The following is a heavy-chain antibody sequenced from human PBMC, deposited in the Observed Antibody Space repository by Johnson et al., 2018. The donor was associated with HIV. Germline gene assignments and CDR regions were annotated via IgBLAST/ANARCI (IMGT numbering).Heavy chain of an antibody. V-gene: IGHV3-7*01. J-gene: IGHJ3*01. CDR3: VRWGGGWSAFEV. CDR1: GFTFSDYW. CDR2: IKEDGSER. Sequence: VQLVESGGGLVQPGGSLRLSCAASGFTFSDYWMSWVRQAPGKGREWVANIKEDGSERYYVDSVKGRFIISRDNATNSLYLQMKSLSPEVRAVYYCVRWGGGWSAFEVWGQGTMVTVSS. D-gene: IGHD6-19*01.